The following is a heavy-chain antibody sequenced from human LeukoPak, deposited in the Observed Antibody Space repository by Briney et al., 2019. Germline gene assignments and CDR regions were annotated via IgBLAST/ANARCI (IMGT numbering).Heavy chain of an antibody. CDR3: ARGGYYYDSSGYYYGFEDY. CDR2: IIPIFGTA. D-gene: IGHD3-22*01. Sequence: SVKVSCKASGGAFSSYAISWVRQAPGQGLEWMGGIIPIFGTANYAQKFQGRVTITADESTSTAYMELSSLRSEDTAVYYCARGGYYYDSSGYYYGFEDYWGQGTLVTVSS. J-gene: IGHJ4*02. V-gene: IGHV1-69*01. CDR1: GGAFSSYA.